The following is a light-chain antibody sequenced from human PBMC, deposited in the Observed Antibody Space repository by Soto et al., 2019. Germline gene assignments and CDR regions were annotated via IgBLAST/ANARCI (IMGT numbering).Light chain of an antibody. Sequence: EIVLTQSPGTLSLSPGERATLSCRASQSVSSSYLAWDQQKPGQAPRLLIYGASSRATGIPDRFSGSGSGTDFTLTISRLEPEDFAVYYCQQYGSPRYTFGQGTKLEIK. CDR3: QQYGSPRYT. V-gene: IGKV3-20*01. CDR1: QSVSSSY. CDR2: GAS. J-gene: IGKJ2*01.